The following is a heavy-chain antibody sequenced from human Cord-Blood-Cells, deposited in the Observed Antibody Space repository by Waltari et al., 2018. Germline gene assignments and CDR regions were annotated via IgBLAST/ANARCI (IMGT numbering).Heavy chain of an antibody. CDR3: ARTYMVQEVIIKKDSFDI. Sequence: QVQLQQWGAGLLKPSATLSLTCAVYGGSFSGYYWSWFRQHPGKGLEWVGEINHRGSTNYNPSLKGRVTISVDTSKNPFSLKLSSVTAADTAMYYCARTYMVQEVIIKKDSFDIWGQGTMVTVSS. CDR2: INHRGST. CDR1: GGSFSGYY. V-gene: IGHV4-34*01. D-gene: IGHD3-10*01. J-gene: IGHJ3*02.